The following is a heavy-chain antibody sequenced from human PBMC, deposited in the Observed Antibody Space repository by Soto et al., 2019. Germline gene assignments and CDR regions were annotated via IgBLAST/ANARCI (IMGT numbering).Heavy chain of an antibody. CDR2: INQDGSET. J-gene: IGHJ4*02. CDR1: GFTFSTSW. V-gene: IGHV3-7*01. CDR3: ARDAD. Sequence: ELQLVESGGSLVQPGGSLRLSCATSGFTFSTSWMTWVRQAPGKGLEWVANINQDGSETNYVESVKGRFTISRDNGQNSVYLKMNSLRVEDTAMYYCARDADWGQGTLVPVSS.